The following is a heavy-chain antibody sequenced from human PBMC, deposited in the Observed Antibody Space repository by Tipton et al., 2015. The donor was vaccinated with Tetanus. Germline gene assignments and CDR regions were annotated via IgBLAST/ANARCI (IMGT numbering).Heavy chain of an antibody. J-gene: IGHJ5*02. D-gene: IGHD3/OR15-3a*01. CDR2: ISPFNENV. CDR1: GYTFTHYG. V-gene: IGHV1-18*01. CDR3: ARGRGLGPHEYFEH. Sequence: QVQLVQSGAEVKKPGASVKVSCKASGYTFTHYGVNWVRQAPGQGLEWMGWISPFNENVNYAEKFQGRLTMTTARSTATVYMDLRSLRSADTAVYYCARGRGLGPHEYFEHWGQGTLVTVSS.